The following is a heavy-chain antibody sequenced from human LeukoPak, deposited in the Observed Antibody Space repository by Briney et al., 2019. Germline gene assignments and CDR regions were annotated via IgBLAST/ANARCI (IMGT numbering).Heavy chain of an antibody. CDR2: ISSSRNYI. CDR3: ARVPHAMVRGVIITEFYFDY. Sequence: GGSLRLSCAASGLTFSSYSMNWVRQAPGKGLEWVPSISSSRNYIYYADSVKGRFTISRDNAKNSLYLQMNSLRAEDTAVYYCARVPHAMVRGVIITEFYFDYWGQGTLVTVSS. J-gene: IGHJ4*02. V-gene: IGHV3-21*01. D-gene: IGHD3-10*01. CDR1: GLTFSSYS.